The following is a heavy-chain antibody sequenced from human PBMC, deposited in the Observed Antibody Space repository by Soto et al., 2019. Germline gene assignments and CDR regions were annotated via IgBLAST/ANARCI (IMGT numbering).Heavy chain of an antibody. Sequence: QVQLVQSGADVKKPGSSVKVSCKASGGTFSSYAISWVRQAPGQGLEWMGGIIPIFGTANYAQKFQGRVTITADESTSTAYMELSSLRSEDTAVYYCARDLPHCGGDCYLGAFDIWGQGTMVTVSS. CDR3: ARDLPHCGGDCYLGAFDI. D-gene: IGHD2-21*02. J-gene: IGHJ3*02. CDR2: IIPIFGTA. CDR1: GGTFSSYA. V-gene: IGHV1-69*12.